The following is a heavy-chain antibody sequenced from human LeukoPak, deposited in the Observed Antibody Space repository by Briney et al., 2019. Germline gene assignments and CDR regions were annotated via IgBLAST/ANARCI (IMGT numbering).Heavy chain of an antibody. D-gene: IGHD3-22*01. CDR3: ARGGLYYYDSSGYYRERRAFDI. CDR1: GFTFSSYE. J-gene: IGHJ3*02. V-gene: IGHV3-48*03. CDR2: ISGSGGST. Sequence: GGPLRLSCAASGFTFSSYEMNWVRQAPGKGLEWVSAISGSGGSTYYADSVKGRFTMSRDNAKNSLYLQMNSLRAEDTAVYYCARGGLYYYDSSGYYRERRAFDIWGQGTMVTVSS.